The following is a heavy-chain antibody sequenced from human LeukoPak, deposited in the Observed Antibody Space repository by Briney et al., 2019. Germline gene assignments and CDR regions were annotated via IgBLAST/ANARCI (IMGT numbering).Heavy chain of an antibody. D-gene: IGHD3-22*01. CDR3: ARTRYDSSGYYPHYFDY. Sequence: PSQTLSLTCTVSGGSISSGGYYWSWIRQHPGKGLEWIGYIFYSGSTYYNPSLKSRITISVDTSKNQFSLKLSSVTAADTAVYYCARTRYDSSGYYPHYFDYWGQGTLVSVSS. CDR2: IFYSGST. CDR1: GGSISSGGYY. V-gene: IGHV4-31*03. J-gene: IGHJ4*02.